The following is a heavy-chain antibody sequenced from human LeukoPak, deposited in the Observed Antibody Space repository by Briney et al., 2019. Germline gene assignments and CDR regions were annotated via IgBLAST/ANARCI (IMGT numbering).Heavy chain of an antibody. Sequence: GGSLRLSCAASGFTFSSYWMSWVRQAPGKGLEWVANIKQDGSEKYYVDSVKGRFTISRDNAKNSLYLQMNSLRAEDTAVYYCARDPELRFLEEGAFDIWGQGTMVTVFS. CDR1: GFTFSSYW. J-gene: IGHJ3*02. D-gene: IGHD3-3*01. V-gene: IGHV3-7*01. CDR3: ARDPELRFLEEGAFDI. CDR2: IKQDGSEK.